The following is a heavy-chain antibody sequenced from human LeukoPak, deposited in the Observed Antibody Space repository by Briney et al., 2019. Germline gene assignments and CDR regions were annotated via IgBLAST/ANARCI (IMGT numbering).Heavy chain of an antibody. D-gene: IGHD3-3*01. V-gene: IGHV3-30*18. CDR1: GFTFSSYG. CDR2: ISYDGSNK. CDR3: AKDLGPPRVLRFLEWSILNEYGYYYGMDV. J-gene: IGHJ6*02. Sequence: QPGGSLRLSCAASGFTFSSYGMHWVRQAPGKGLEWVAVISYDGSNKYYADSVKGRFTISRDNSKNTLYLQMNSLRAEDTAVYYCAKDLGPPRVLRFLEWSILNEYGYYYGMDVWGQGTTVTVSS.